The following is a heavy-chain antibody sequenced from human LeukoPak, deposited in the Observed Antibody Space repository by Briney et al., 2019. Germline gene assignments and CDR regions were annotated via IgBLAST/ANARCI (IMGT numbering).Heavy chain of an antibody. J-gene: IGHJ6*02. D-gene: IGHD3-10*01. Sequence: PSETLSLTCTVSGGSISSSSYYWGWIRQPPGKGLEWIGSIYYSGSTYYNPSLKSRVTISIDTSKNQFSLKLSSVTAADTAVYYCARDPPFRVGMDVWGQGTTVTVSS. CDR1: GGSISSSSYY. V-gene: IGHV4-39*07. CDR3: ARDPPFRVGMDV. CDR2: IYYSGST.